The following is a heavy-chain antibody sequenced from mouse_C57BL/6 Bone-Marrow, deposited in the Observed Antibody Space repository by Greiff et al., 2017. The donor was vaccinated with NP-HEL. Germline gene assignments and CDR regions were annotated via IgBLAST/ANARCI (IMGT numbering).Heavy chain of an antibody. CDR2: IYPGDGDT. CDR3: ARDYGSSPRYYAMDY. Sequence: VQVVESGPELVKPGASVKISCKASGYSFSRSWMNWVKRRPGRGLEWIGRIYPGDGDTNYNGKLKGKATLTADKSSSTAYMQLSSLTSEDSAVYYCARDYGSSPRYYAMDYWGQGASVTVSS. J-gene: IGHJ4*01. CDR1: GYSFSRSW. D-gene: IGHD1-1*01. V-gene: IGHV1-82*01.